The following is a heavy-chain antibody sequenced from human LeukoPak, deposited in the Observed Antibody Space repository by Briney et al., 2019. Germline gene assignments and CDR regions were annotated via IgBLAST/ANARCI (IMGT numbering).Heavy chain of an antibody. V-gene: IGHV1-69*01. CDR1: GGTFSSYA. CDR2: IIPIFGTA. D-gene: IGHD1-7*01. Sequence: ASVKVSCKASGGTFSSYAISWVRQAPGQGLEWMGGIIPIFGTANYAQKFQGRVTITANESTSTAYMELSSLRSEDTAVYYCARETTGTTGHAFDIWGQGTMVTVSS. CDR3: ARETTGTTGHAFDI. J-gene: IGHJ3*02.